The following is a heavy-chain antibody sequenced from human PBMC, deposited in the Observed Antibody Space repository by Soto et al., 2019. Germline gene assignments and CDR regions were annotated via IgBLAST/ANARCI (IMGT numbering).Heavy chain of an antibody. V-gene: IGHV1-18*01. CDR2: ISGYNGNT. CDR3: ARVMGLKPGIAAAGVDY. J-gene: IGHJ4*02. CDR1: GYTFTTYG. Sequence: ASVKVSCKASGYTFTTYGITLVRQAPGQGLEWMGWISGYNGNTNYAQKLQGRVTMTTDTSTSTAYMELRSLRSDDTAVYYCARVMGLKPGIAAAGVDYWGQGTLVTVSS. D-gene: IGHD6-13*01.